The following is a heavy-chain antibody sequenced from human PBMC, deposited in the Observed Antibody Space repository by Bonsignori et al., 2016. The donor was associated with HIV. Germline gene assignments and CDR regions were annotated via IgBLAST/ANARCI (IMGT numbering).Heavy chain of an antibody. CDR3: ARDRARGWSRY. CDR2: IYYSGST. J-gene: IGHJ4*02. D-gene: IGHD3-3*01. V-gene: IGHV4-30-4*01. Sequence: WIRQPPGKGLEWIGYIYYSGSTYYNPSLKSRVTISVDTSKNQFSLKLSSVTAADTAVYYCARDRARGWSRYWGQGTLVTVSS.